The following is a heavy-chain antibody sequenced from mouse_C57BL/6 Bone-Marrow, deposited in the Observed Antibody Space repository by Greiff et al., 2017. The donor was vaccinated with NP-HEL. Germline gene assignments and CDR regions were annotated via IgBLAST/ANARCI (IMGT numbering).Heavy chain of an antibody. D-gene: IGHD2-12*01. CDR2: ISYDGSN. CDR3: ARDSWNYFDY. V-gene: IGHV3-6*01. Sequence: VQLKESGPGLVKPSQSLSLTCSVTGYSITSGYYWNWIRQFPGNKLEWMGYISYDGSNNYNPSLKNRISITRDTSKNQFFLKLNSVTTEDTATYYCARDSWNYFDYWGQGTTLTVSS. CDR1: GYSITSGYY. J-gene: IGHJ2*01.